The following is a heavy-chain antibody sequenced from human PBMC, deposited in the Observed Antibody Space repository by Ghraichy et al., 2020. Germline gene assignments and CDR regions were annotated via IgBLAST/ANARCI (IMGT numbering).Heavy chain of an antibody. Sequence: GGSLRLSCAASGFTFKSYGMHWVRQAPGKGLEWVAVIWYDGSDKHYADSVKGRFTISRDNSKNSLYLQMNSLSADDMGVYYCTRRGAYCSGTSCHGTPYGMDVWGQGTTVTVSS. D-gene: IGHD2-2*01. V-gene: IGHV3-33*01. J-gene: IGHJ6*02. CDR3: TRRGAYCSGTSCHGTPYGMDV. CDR2: IWYDGSDK. CDR1: GFTFKSYG.